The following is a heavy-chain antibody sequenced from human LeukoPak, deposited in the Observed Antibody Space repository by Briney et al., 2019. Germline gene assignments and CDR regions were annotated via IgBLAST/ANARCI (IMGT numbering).Heavy chain of an antibody. CDR1: GGSISSSSYY. Sequence: PSETLSLTCTVSGGSISSSSYYWGWIRQPPGKGLEWIGSIYYSGSTYYNPSLKSRVTISVDTSKNQFSLKLSSVTAADTAVYYCARQKYYYDSSGYYSRVSGLYYFDYWGQGTLVTVSS. CDR3: ARQKYYYDSSGYYSRVSGLYYFDY. CDR2: IYYSGST. V-gene: IGHV4-39*01. D-gene: IGHD3-22*01. J-gene: IGHJ4*02.